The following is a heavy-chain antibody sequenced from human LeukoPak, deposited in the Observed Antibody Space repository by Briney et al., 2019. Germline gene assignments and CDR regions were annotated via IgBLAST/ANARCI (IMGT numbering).Heavy chain of an antibody. Sequence: SETLSLTCAVSGGSFSGYYWSWIRQPPGKGLEWIGEINHRGSTNYNPSLKGRVTISVDTSKNQFSLKLSSVTAADTAVYYCARGDIVIVPAARKGYYYMDVWGKGTTVTVSS. J-gene: IGHJ6*03. CDR3: ARGDIVIVPAARKGYYYMDV. CDR1: GGSFSGYY. V-gene: IGHV4-34*01. CDR2: INHRGST. D-gene: IGHD2-2*01.